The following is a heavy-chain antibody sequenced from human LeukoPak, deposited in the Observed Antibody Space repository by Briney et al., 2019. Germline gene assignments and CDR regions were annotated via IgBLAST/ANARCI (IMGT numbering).Heavy chain of an antibody. CDR2: ISYDGSNK. Sequence: PGGSLRLSCAASGFAFSSYGMHWVRQAPGKGLERVAVISYDGSNKYYADSVKGRFTISRDNSENTLYLQMNSLRAEDTAVYYCAKVSGGSQYYYYYYMDVWGKGTTVTVSS. CDR1: GFAFSSYG. CDR3: AKVSGGSQYYYYYYMDV. D-gene: IGHD3-10*01. V-gene: IGHV3-30*18. J-gene: IGHJ6*03.